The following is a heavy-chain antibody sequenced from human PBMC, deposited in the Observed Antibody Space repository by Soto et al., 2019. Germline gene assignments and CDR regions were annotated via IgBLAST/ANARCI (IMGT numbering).Heavy chain of an antibody. V-gene: IGHV4-31*03. CDR3: ARGTTVVTPYFDY. Sequence: LSLTCTVSGGSISSGGYYWSWIRQHPGKGLEWIGYIYYSGSTYYNPSLKSRVTISVDTSKNQFSLKLSSVTAADTAVYYCARGTTVVTPYFDYWGQGTLVTVSS. CDR1: GGSISSGGYY. J-gene: IGHJ4*02. D-gene: IGHD4-17*01. CDR2: IYYSGST.